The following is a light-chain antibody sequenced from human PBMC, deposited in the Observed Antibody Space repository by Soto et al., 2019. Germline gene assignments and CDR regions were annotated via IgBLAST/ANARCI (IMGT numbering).Light chain of an antibody. CDR3: QQYYSYPYT. V-gene: IGKV1-8*01. CDR1: QGISSY. CDR2: AAS. Sequence: AIRMTQSPSSLSASTGDRVTITCRASQGISSYLAWYQQKPGKAPKLLIYAASTLQSGVPSRFGDSGSGTDFTLTISCLQSEDFATYYCQQYYSYPYTFGQGTKLEIK. J-gene: IGKJ2*01.